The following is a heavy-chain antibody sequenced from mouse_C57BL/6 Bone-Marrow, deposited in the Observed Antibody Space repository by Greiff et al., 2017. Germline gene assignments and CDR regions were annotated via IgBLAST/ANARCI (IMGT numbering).Heavy chain of an antibody. Sequence: VQLQQPGAELVKPGASVKMSCKASGYTFTSYWITWVKQRPGQGLEWLGDIYPGSGSTNYNEKFKSKATLTVDTSSSTAYMQLSSLTSEDSAVYYCAREGLTTVVARGYFDYWGQGTTLTVSS. CDR2: IYPGSGST. CDR1: GYTFTSYW. V-gene: IGHV1-55*01. D-gene: IGHD1-1*01. J-gene: IGHJ2*01. CDR3: AREGLTTVVARGYFDY.